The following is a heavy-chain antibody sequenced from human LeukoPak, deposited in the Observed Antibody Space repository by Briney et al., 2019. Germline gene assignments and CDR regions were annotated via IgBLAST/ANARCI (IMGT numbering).Heavy chain of an antibody. CDR2: INHSGST. Sequence: PSETLSLTCAVYGGSFSGYYWSWIRQPPGKGLEWIGEINHSGSTNYNPSLKSRVTISVDTSKNQFSLKLSSVTAADTAVYYCARGRGYGDYAPSYYYFYMDVWGKGTTVTVSS. CDR3: ARGRGYGDYAPSYYYFYMDV. CDR1: GGSFSGYY. J-gene: IGHJ6*03. D-gene: IGHD4-17*01. V-gene: IGHV4-34*01.